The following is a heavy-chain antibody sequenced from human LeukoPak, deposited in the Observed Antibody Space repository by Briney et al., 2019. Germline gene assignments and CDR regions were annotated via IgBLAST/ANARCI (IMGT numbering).Heavy chain of an antibody. V-gene: IGHV3-23*01. CDR2: ISGSGGST. CDR3: AKVSDEEWELLSDAFDI. CDR1: SSSSYY. Sequence: SSSSYYWGWIRQPPGKGLEWVSAISGSGGSTYYADSVKGRFTISRDNSKNTLYLQMNSLRAEDTAVYYCAKVSDEEWELLSDAFDIWGQGTMVTVSS. J-gene: IGHJ3*02. D-gene: IGHD1-26*01.